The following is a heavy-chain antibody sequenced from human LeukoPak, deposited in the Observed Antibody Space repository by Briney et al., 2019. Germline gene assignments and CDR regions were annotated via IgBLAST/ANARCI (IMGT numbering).Heavy chain of an antibody. V-gene: IGHV3-74*01. CDR3: ARSDTAMVLLN. CDR1: AFTFSSYW. D-gene: IGHD5-18*01. J-gene: IGHJ4*02. Sequence: GGSLRLSCAASAFTFSSYWMHWVRQAPGKGLVWVSRINSDGSSTSYADSVKGRFTISRDNAKNTLYLQMNSLRAEDTAVYYCARSDTAMVLLNWGQGTLVTVSS. CDR2: INSDGSST.